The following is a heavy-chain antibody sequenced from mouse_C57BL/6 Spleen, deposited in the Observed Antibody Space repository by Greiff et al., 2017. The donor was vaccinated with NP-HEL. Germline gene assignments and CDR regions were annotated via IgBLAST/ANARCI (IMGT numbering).Heavy chain of an antibody. D-gene: IGHD1-1*01. V-gene: IGHV14-1*01. CDR1: GFNIKDYY. CDR2: IDPEDGDT. CDR3: TTSNYGSWFAY. Sequence: EVQLQQSGAELVRSGASVKLSCTASGFNIKDYYMHWVKQRPEQGLEWIGRIDPEDGDTEYAPKFQGKATMTADTSSNTAYLQLSSLTSEDTAVYYCTTSNYGSWFAYWGQGTLVTVSA. J-gene: IGHJ3*01.